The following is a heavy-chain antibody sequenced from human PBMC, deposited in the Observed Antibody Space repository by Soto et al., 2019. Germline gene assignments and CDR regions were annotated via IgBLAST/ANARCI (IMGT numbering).Heavy chain of an antibody. Sequence: QVQLQESGPGLVKPSQTLSLTCTVPGGSISSGDYYWSWIRQPPGKGLEWIGYIYYSGRTNYNPSLSSRVPISVDTSKNQFSLNLSSVTAADTAVYYCARIVESDYTLDFDLWGRGTLVTVSS. CDR3: ARIVESDYTLDFDL. V-gene: IGHV4-30-4*01. J-gene: IGHJ2*01. CDR1: GGSISSGDYY. CDR2: IYYSGRT. D-gene: IGHD3-3*01.